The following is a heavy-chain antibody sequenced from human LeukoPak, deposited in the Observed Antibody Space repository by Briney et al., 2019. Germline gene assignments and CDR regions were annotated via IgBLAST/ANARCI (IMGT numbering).Heavy chain of an antibody. CDR1: GGSISSYY. D-gene: IGHD6-19*01. Sequence: SETLSLTCTVSGGSISSYYWSWIRQPPGKGLEWIGYIYYSGSTNYNPSLKSRVTISVDTSKNQFSLKLSSVTAADTAVYYCARGIPAVAHTYGMDVWGQGTTVTVSS. CDR2: IYYSGST. CDR3: ARGIPAVAHTYGMDV. V-gene: IGHV4-59*01. J-gene: IGHJ6*02.